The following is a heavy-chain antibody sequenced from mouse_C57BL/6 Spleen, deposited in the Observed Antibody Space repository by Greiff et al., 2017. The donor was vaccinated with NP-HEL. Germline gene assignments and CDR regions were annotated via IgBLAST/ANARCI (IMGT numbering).Heavy chain of an antibody. J-gene: IGHJ1*03. Sequence: QVQLQQSGAELVKPGASVKISCKASGYAFSSYWMNWVKQRPGKGLEWIGQIYPGDGDTNYNGKFKGKATLTADKSSSTAYMQLSSLTSEDSAVYFCARWGTTVVRYFDVWGTGTTVTVSS. CDR1: GYAFSSYW. D-gene: IGHD1-1*01. CDR2: IYPGDGDT. CDR3: ARWGTTVVRYFDV. V-gene: IGHV1-80*01.